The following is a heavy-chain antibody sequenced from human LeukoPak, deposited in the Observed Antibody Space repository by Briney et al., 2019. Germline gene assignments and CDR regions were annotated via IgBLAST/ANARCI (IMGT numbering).Heavy chain of an antibody. CDR2: ISSSSSTI. D-gene: IGHD3-3*01. Sequence: PGGSLRLSCAASGFTFSSYWMSWVRQAPGKGLEWVSYISSSSSTIYYADSVKGRFTISRDNAKNSLYLQMNSLRAEDTAVYYCARVHGHDFWSGSPILSYMDVWGKGTTVTVSS. J-gene: IGHJ6*03. V-gene: IGHV3-48*01. CDR1: GFTFSSYW. CDR3: ARVHGHDFWSGSPILSYMDV.